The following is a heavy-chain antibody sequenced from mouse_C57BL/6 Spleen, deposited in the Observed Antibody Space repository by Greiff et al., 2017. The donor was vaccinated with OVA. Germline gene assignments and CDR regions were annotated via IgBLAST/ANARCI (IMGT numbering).Heavy chain of an antibody. CDR1: GYTFTSYW. J-gene: IGHJ3*01. V-gene: IGHV1-52*01. Sequence: VQLQQPGAELVRPGSSVKLSCKASGYTFTSYWMHWVKQRPIQGLEWIGNIDPTDSETHYNQKFKDKATLTVDKSSSTAYMQLSSLTSEDSAVYYCERGHYDYDVWCAYWGQGTLVTVSA. CDR3: ERGHYDYDVWCAY. D-gene: IGHD2-4*01. CDR2: IDPTDSET.